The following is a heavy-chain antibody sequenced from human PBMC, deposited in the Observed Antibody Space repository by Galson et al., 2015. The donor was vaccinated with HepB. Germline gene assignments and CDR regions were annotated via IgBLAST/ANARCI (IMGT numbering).Heavy chain of an antibody. CDR3: AKASGLVGATMEDYYYGMDV. CDR1: GFTFSSYA. D-gene: IGHD1-26*01. V-gene: IGHV3-23*01. J-gene: IGHJ6*02. CDR2: ISGSGGST. Sequence: SLRLSCAASGFTFSSYAMSWVRQAPGKGLVWVSAISGSGGSTYYADSVKGRFTISRDNSKNTLYLQMNSLRAEDTAVYYCAKASGLVGATMEDYYYGMDVWGQGTTVTVSS.